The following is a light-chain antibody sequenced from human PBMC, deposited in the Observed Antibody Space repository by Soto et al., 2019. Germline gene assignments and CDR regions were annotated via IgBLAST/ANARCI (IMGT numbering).Light chain of an antibody. J-gene: IGLJ2*01. CDR1: SSNIGSNY. CDR3: AARDDSLSGPV. CDR2: RSN. V-gene: IGLV1-47*01. Sequence: QSVLTQPPSASGTPGQRVTISCSGSSSNIGSNYVCWYQQLPGTAPKLLIYRSNQRPSGVPDRFSGSKSGTSASLAISGLRSEDEAEYYCAARDDSLSGPVFGGGTQLTVL.